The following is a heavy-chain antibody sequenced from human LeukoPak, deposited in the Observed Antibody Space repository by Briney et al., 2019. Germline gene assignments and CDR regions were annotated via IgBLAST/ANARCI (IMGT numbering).Heavy chain of an antibody. V-gene: IGHV1-3*04. CDR2: INTGNGNT. CDR1: GYTFTTYA. Sequence: GASVKVSCKASGYTFTTYAIHWVRRAPGQRLEWMGWINTGNGNTKYSQKFQGRVTITRDTSASTAYMELSSLRSEDTALYYCAKDEGGRGGSYFYYWGLGTRVTVSS. CDR3: AKDEGGRGGSYFYY. J-gene: IGHJ4*02. D-gene: IGHD1-26*01.